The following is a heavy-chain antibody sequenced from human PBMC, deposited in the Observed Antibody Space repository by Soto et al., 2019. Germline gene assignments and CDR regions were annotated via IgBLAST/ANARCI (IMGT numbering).Heavy chain of an antibody. CDR1: GFSLSASGAS. CDR3: MHRIDVPDLAFDP. Sequence: SGPTLVNPTQTLRLTCAFSGFSLSASGASVGWIRQPPGKALEWLAHIYWNDDKRYSPSLRSRLTISKDTSKNQVVLTFTNMDPADTGTYYCMHRIDVPDLAFDPWGQGTLVTVSS. J-gene: IGHJ5*02. CDR2: IYWNDDK. D-gene: IGHD3-10*02. V-gene: IGHV2-5*01.